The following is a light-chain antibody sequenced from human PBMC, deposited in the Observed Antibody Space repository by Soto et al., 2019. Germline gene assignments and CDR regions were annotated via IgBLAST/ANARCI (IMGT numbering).Light chain of an antibody. CDR1: QSVSNNY. Sequence: EIVFTQSQSHLSQSPWAPAALSCRASQSVSNNYLGWYRQKPGQAPRLLIYGASNRATGIPDRFSGSGSGTDFTLTSSILEPEDVAVYYCQQYGSSVTFGQGTKVDIK. J-gene: IGKJ1*01. CDR2: GAS. CDR3: QQYGSSVT. V-gene: IGKV3-20*01.